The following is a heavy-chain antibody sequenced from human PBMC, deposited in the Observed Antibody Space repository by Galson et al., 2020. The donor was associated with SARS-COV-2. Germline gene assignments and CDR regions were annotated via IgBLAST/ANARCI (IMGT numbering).Heavy chain of an antibody. CDR3: ARAFSFKYDFWSGYYPTPYDY. D-gene: IGHD3-3*01. J-gene: IGHJ4*02. CDR2: ISSSSSYI. Sequence: GGSLRLSCAASGFTFSSYSMNWVRQAPGKGLEWVSSISSSSSYIYYADSVKGRFTISRDNAKNSLYLQMNSLRAEDTAVYYCARAFSFKYDFWSGYYPTPYDYWGQGTLVTVSS. CDR1: GFTFSSYS. V-gene: IGHV3-21*01.